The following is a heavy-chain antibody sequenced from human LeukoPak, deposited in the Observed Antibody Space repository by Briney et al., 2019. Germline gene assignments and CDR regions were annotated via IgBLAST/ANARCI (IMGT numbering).Heavy chain of an antibody. Sequence: ASVKVSCKASGYTFTDYYIHWVRQAPGQGLEWMGRINPNSGGTSYAQNFQGRVTMTRDTSISTAYMELSRPRSDDTAVYYCARLVWFGENNWFDPWGQGTLVTVSS. CDR2: INPNSGGT. J-gene: IGHJ5*02. V-gene: IGHV1-2*06. CDR3: ARLVWFGENNWFDP. CDR1: GYTFTDYY. D-gene: IGHD3-10*01.